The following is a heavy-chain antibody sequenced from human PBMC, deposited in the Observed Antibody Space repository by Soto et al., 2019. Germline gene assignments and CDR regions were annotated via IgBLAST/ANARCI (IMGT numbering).Heavy chain of an antibody. J-gene: IGHJ5*02. CDR1: GFTFSSYG. Sequence: QVQLVESGGGVVQPGRSLRLSCAASGFTFSSYGMHWVRQAPGKGLEWVAVIWYDGSNKYYADSVKGRFTISRDNSKNTLYLPMNGLRAEDTAVYYCAREPKSGSSEVADGSWGQGTLVTVSS. CDR3: AREPKSGSSEVADGS. V-gene: IGHV3-33*01. CDR2: IWYDGSNK. D-gene: IGHD1-26*01.